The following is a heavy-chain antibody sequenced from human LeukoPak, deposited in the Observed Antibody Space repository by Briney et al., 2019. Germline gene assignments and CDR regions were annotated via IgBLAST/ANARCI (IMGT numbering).Heavy chain of an antibody. CDR3: ARARSGWYLGQFDY. CDR1: GFTFSSYA. V-gene: IGHV3-30*04. CDR2: ISYDGSNK. J-gene: IGHJ4*02. D-gene: IGHD6-19*01. Sequence: GGSLRLSCAASGFTFSSYAMHWVRQAPGKGLGWVAVISYDGSNKYSADSVKGRFTISRDNSKNTLYLQMNSLRAEDTAVYYCARARSGWYLGQFDYWGQGTLVTVSS.